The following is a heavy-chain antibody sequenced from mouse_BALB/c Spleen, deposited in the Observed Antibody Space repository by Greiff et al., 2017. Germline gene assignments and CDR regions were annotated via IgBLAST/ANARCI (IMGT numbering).Heavy chain of an antibody. CDR3: ARQGNDPWFAY. V-gene: IGHV5-12-1*01. Sequence: DVHLVESGGGLVKPGGSLKLSCAASGFAFSSYDMSWVRQTPEKRLEWVAYISSGGGSTYYPDTVKGRFTISRDNAKNTLYLQMSSLKSEDTAMYYCARQGNDPWFAYWGQGTLVTVSA. D-gene: IGHD2-12*01. CDR2: ISSGGGST. CDR1: GFAFSSYD. J-gene: IGHJ3*01.